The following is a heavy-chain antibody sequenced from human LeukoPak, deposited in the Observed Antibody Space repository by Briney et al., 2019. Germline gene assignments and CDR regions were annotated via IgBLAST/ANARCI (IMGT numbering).Heavy chain of an antibody. V-gene: IGHV4-34*01. D-gene: IGHD4-17*01. CDR3: ARDQVTTEFDWCDP. Sequence: SETLSLTCAVYGGSFSGYYWSWIRQPPGKGLEWIGEINHSGSTNYNPSLKSRVTISVDTSKNQFSLKLSSVTAADTAVYYCARDQVTTEFDWCDPWGQGTLVTVSS. J-gene: IGHJ5*02. CDR1: GGSFSGYY. CDR2: INHSGST.